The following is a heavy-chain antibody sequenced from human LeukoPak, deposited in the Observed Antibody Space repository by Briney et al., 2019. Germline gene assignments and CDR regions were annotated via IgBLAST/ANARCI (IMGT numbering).Heavy chain of an antibody. CDR3: MSPSLV. Sequence: SETLSLTCSVSGGSFSSHLWHWIRQPPGRGLEWIGYIYDSMTTDYNSSLTGRVTISADTSRSEMSLKLRSVTAADTAIYYCMSPSLVRGQGTLVTVSS. J-gene: IGHJ4*02. D-gene: IGHD6-6*01. CDR1: GGSFSSHL. CDR2: IYDSMTT. V-gene: IGHV4-59*08.